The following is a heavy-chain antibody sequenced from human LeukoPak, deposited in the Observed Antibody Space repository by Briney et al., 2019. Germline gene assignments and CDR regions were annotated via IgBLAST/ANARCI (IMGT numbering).Heavy chain of an antibody. CDR1: GGTFSSYA. CDR2: IIPIFGTA. D-gene: IGHD6-19*01. J-gene: IGHJ6*02. V-gene: IGHV1-69*13. CDR3: ARGELVVGIAVAGTVEYGMDV. Sequence: GASVKVSCKASGGTFSSYAISWVRQAPGQGLEWMGGIIPIFGTANYAQKFQGRVTITADESTSTAYMELSSLRSEDTAVYYCARGELVVGIAVAGTVEYGMDVWGQGTTVTVSS.